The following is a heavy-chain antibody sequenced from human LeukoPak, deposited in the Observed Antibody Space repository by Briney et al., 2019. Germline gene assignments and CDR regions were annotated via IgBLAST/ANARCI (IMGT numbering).Heavy chain of an antibody. Sequence: ASVKVSCKASGYRFISNYIQWVRQAPGLGPEWVGWIHPGNGNTRYAEKFQGRVTMTSDTSINTAYLDLNSLRSDDTAVYYCAREGSYCVGGDCYSFDFWGQGTLITVSS. V-gene: IGHV1-2*02. D-gene: IGHD2-21*02. CDR3: AREGSYCVGGDCYSFDF. CDR2: IHPGNGNT. J-gene: IGHJ4*02. CDR1: GYRFISNY.